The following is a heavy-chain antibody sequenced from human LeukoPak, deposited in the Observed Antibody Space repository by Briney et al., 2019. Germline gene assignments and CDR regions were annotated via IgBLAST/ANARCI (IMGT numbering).Heavy chain of an antibody. CDR2: IYSGGST. CDR3: ASLSSGDVFNI. V-gene: IGHV3-53*01. J-gene: IGHJ3*02. Sequence: GGSLRLSCAASGFTVSSNYMSWVRQAPGKGLEWVSVIYSGGSTYYADSVKGRFTISRDNSKNTLYLQMNSLRAEDTAVYYCASLSSGDVFNIWGKGKMVTVSS. CDR1: GFTVSSNY. D-gene: IGHD3-22*01.